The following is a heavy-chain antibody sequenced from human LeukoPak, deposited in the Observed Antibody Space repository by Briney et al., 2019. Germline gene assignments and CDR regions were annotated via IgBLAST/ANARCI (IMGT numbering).Heavy chain of an antibody. CDR1: GYTFTGYY. V-gene: IGHV1-2*02. CDR3: ARALAVTTLALAY. CDR2: INPNSGGT. J-gene: IGHJ4*02. D-gene: IGHD4-17*01. Sequence: ASLKVSCKASGYTFTGYYMHWVRQAPGQGLERMGWINPNSGGTNYAQKFQGRVTMTRDTSISTAYMELSRLRSDDTAVYYCARALAVTTLALAYWGQGTLVTVSS.